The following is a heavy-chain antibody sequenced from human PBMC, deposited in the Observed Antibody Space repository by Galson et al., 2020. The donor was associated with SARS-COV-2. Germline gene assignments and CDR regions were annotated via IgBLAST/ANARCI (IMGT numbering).Heavy chain of an antibody. CDR3: ARCDYYDSSGYYYGRHGYYYYYMDV. V-gene: IGHV1-2*06. Sequence: ASTTLSCKASGYTFTGYYTHWVRHAPGQRLEWMRPIKPNSRSTKYAQKFQDRITMTRNPHISTAYMELSRLRSEDTAVYYCARCDYYDSSGYYYGRHGYYYYYMDVWGKGTTVTISS. CDR2: IKPNSRST. CDR1: GYTFTGYY. J-gene: IGHJ6*03. D-gene: IGHD3-22*01.